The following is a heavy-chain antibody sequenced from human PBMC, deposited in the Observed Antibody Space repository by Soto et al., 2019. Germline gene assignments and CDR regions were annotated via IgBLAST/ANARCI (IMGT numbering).Heavy chain of an antibody. CDR1: GYTFTSYG. V-gene: IGHV1-18*01. CDR2: ISAYNGNT. D-gene: IGHD2-15*01. J-gene: IGHJ5*02. CDR3: ARDYYCSGGSCYAGWCDP. Sequence: QVQLVQSGAEVKKPGASVKVSCKASGYTFTSYGISWVRQAPGQGLEWMGWISAYNGNTNYAQKLQGRVTMTIDTATSPAYMELRRLRADDTAVYYCARDYYCSGGSCYAGWCDPWGQGTLVTVSS.